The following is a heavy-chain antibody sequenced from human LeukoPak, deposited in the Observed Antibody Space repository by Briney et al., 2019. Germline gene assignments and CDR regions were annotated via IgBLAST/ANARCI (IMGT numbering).Heavy chain of an antibody. J-gene: IGHJ4*02. CDR1: GFTFGKYW. Sequence: GGSLRLSCVASGFTFGKYWMSWVRQAPGKGLDWVANIKLDGSEKNYVDSVKGRFTISRDNTKNSLYLQMNSLRVEDTAVFYCARDQYDTWSRRGNFDSWGQGTLVTVSS. V-gene: IGHV3-7*03. D-gene: IGHD3-3*01. CDR3: ARDQYDTWSRRGNFDS. CDR2: IKLDGSEK.